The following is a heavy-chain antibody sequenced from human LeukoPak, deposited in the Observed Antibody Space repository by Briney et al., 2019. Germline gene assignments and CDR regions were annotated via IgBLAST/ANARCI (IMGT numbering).Heavy chain of an antibody. CDR1: GGSFSGYY. D-gene: IGHD3-3*01. Sequence: SETLSPTCAVYGGSFSGYYWSWIRQPPGKGLEWIGEINHSGSTNYNPSLKSRVTISVDTSKNQFSLKLSSVTAADTAVYYCARGVGYDFWSGRYGNWFDPWGQGTLVTVSS. V-gene: IGHV4-34*01. CDR2: INHSGST. J-gene: IGHJ5*02. CDR3: ARGVGYDFWSGRYGNWFDP.